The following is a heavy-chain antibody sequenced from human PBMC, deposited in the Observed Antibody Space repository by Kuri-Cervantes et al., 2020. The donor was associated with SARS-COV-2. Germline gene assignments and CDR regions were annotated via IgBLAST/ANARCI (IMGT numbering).Heavy chain of an antibody. Sequence: GSLRLSCTVSGGSISSHYWSWIRQPPGKGLEWIVYIYYSGSTNYNPSLKSRVTISVDTSKNQFSLKLSSVTAADTAVYYCARELGLTTVNWFDPWGQGTLVTVSS. D-gene: IGHD4-17*01. CDR2: IYYSGST. J-gene: IGHJ5*02. CDR1: GGSISSHY. V-gene: IGHV4-59*11. CDR3: ARELGLTTVNWFDP.